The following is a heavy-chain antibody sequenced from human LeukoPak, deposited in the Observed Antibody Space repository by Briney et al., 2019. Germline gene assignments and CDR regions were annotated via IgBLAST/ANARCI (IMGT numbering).Heavy chain of an antibody. J-gene: IGHJ4*02. Sequence: SETLSLTCTVSGGSISSYYWSWVRQPPGKGLEMIGYIYYSGSTNYNPSLKSRLTISVDTSKNQFSLKLSSVTAADTAVYYCAGAYYYDSSGSQNFDYWGQGTLVTVSS. V-gene: IGHV4-59*01. CDR2: IYYSGST. CDR3: AGAYYYDSSGSQNFDY. D-gene: IGHD3-22*01. CDR1: GGSISSYY.